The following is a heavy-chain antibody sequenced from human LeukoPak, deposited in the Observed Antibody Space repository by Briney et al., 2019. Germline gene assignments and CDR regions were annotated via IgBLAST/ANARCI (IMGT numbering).Heavy chain of an antibody. CDR1: GYTLTELS. CDR3: ATDQGGYWGAFDI. J-gene: IGHJ3*02. Sequence: ASVKVSCKVSGYTLTELSMHWVRPAPGKGLEWMGGFDPEDGETIYAQKFQGRVTMTEDTSTDTAYMELSSLRSEDTPVYYCATDQGGYWGAFDIWGQGTMVTVSS. D-gene: IGHD7-27*01. V-gene: IGHV1-24*01. CDR2: FDPEDGET.